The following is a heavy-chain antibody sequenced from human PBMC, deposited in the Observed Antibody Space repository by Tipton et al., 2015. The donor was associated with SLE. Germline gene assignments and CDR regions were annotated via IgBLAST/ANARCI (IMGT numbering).Heavy chain of an antibody. CDR2: IRSKIYGGQT. D-gene: IGHD3-16*02. J-gene: IGHJ5*02. CDR3: TRAGGRPRGIWGSDRYDWYDP. Sequence: SLRLSCTASGFTFGDFVMSWVRQAPGKGVGWVGFIRSKIYGGQTEYAASVKGRITISRDDSKSIAYLQMNSLKTEDTAVYYCTRAGGRPRGIWGSDRYDWYDPWGQGTLVTVSS. V-gene: IGHV3-49*04. CDR1: GFTFGDFV.